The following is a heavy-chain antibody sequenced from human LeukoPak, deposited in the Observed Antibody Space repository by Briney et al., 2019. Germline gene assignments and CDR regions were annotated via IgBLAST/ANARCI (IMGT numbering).Heavy chain of an antibody. CDR2: IYYSGST. CDR3: ARGGPGIAAAGKFWWFDP. V-gene: IGHV4-39*07. CDR1: GGSISSSSYY. Sequence: SETLSLTCTVSGGSISSSSYYWGWIRQPPGKGLEWIGSIYYSGSTYYNPSLKSRVTISVDTSKNQFSLKLGSVTAADTAVYYCARGGPGIAAAGKFWWFDPWGQGTLVTVSS. D-gene: IGHD6-13*01. J-gene: IGHJ5*02.